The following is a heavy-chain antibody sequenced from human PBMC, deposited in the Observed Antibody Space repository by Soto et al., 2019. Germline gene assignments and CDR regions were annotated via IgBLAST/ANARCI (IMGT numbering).Heavy chain of an antibody. CDR3: ARVVVAATLSLWFDP. J-gene: IGHJ5*02. Sequence: ASETLSLTCAVYGGSLSGYYWSWIRQPPGKGLEWIGEINHSGSTNYNPSLKSRVTISVDTSKNQFPLKLSSVTAADTAVYYCARVVVAATLSLWFDPWGQGTLVT. CDR1: GGSLSGYY. V-gene: IGHV4-34*01. CDR2: INHSGST. D-gene: IGHD2-15*01.